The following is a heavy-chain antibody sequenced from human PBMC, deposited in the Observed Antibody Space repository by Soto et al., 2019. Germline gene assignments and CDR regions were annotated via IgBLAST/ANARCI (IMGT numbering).Heavy chain of an antibody. CDR3: AREVNSSPARGPNWFDP. CDR1: GDSINNSHW. Sequence: QVQLQESGPGLVQPSGTLSLTCAVSGDSINNSHWWSWVRQTPGKGLEWIGETYHSVTTNYNPSLKTRVTISIDKSKNQFSLQMNSVTAADTAVYYCAREVNSSPARGPNWFDPWGQGTLVTVSS. J-gene: IGHJ5*02. CDR2: TYHSVTT. D-gene: IGHD6-13*01. V-gene: IGHV4-4*02.